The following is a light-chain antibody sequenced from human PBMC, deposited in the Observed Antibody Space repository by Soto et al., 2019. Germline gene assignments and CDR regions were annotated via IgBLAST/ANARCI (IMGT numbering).Light chain of an antibody. CDR1: QSVSSRY. Sequence: EIVLTQSPGTMSLSPGESATLSCRASQSVSSRYLAWYQQKPGQAPRLLIYGASSRATGIPARFSGSGSGTDFTLTISSLEPEDFAGYYCQQRSNWPVTVGQGTRLEI. CDR3: QQRSNWPVT. CDR2: GAS. V-gene: IGKV3D-20*02. J-gene: IGKJ5*01.